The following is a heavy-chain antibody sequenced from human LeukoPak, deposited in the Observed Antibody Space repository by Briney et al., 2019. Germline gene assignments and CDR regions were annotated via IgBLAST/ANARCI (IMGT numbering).Heavy chain of an antibody. CDR2: ISWDGGIS. CDR1: GFTFDAYA. CDR3: IKDLRLDLHFDTFDI. Sequence: GGSLRLSCAASGFTFDAYAMHWVRQTPGKGLEWVSSISWDGGISVYADSVKGRFTISRDNAKSSLYLEMSALTPDDTALYFCIKDLRLDLHFDTFDIWGQGTMVTVSS. V-gene: IGHV3-9*01. J-gene: IGHJ3*02. D-gene: IGHD1-7*01.